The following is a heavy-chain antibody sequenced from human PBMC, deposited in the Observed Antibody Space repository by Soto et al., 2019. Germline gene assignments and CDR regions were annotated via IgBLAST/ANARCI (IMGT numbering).Heavy chain of an antibody. CDR1: GGSITSGGYY. CDR2: IYNRGSS. J-gene: IGHJ6*02. Sequence: QVQLQESGPGLVKPSQTLSLTCTVSGGSITSGGYYWSWIRQHPGKGLEWIGYIYNRGSSYYNPSLKSRVIISLDTSKNQFSLKLSSMTAADTAVYYCARDANTYGSGSYGMDVWGQGTMVTVSS. D-gene: IGHD3-10*01. CDR3: ARDANTYGSGSYGMDV. V-gene: IGHV4-31*03.